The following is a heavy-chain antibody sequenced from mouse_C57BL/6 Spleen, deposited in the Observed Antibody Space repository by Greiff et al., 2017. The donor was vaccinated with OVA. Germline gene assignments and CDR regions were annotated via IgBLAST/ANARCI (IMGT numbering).Heavy chain of an antibody. CDR3: ARSQTGNYYAMDY. V-gene: IGHV1-80*01. CDR1: GYAFSSYW. J-gene: IGHJ4*01. Sequence: QVQLQQSGAELVKPGASVKISCKASGYAFSSYWINWVKQRPGKGLEWIGQIYPGDGDTNYNGKFKGKATLTADKSSSTAYMQLSSLTSEDSAVYFCARSQTGNYYAMDYWGQGTSVTVSS. CDR2: IYPGDGDT. D-gene: IGHD4-1*01.